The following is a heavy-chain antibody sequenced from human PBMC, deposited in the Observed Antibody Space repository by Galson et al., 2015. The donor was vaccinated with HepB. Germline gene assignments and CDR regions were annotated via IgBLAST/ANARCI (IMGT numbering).Heavy chain of an antibody. CDR1: GFTFSRYS. D-gene: IGHD3-10*01. CDR2: ISSDESSQ. CDR3: ARDRDGSGSYYNMLPY. J-gene: IGHJ4*02. V-gene: IGHV3-30*01. Sequence: SLRLSCAASGFTFSRYSMHWVRQAPGKGLQWVALISSDESSQHYAESVKGRFTISRDNFRNILYLQMNSLRAEDTAVYFCARDRDGSGSYYNMLPYWGQGTLVTVSS.